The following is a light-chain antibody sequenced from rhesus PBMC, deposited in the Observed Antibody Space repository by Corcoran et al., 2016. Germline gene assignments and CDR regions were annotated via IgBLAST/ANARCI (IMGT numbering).Light chain of an antibody. Sequence: DIQMTQSPSALSASVGDRVTISCRASQNIYSDLAWYPQKPGKAPNLLIYAASSLQTGIPSRFSGRVSGKDVTLTISSLPPEESATYYCQHYYDNPRTFGQGTKVEIK. CDR1: QNIYSD. V-gene: IGKV1S12*01. J-gene: IGKJ1*01. CDR2: AAS. CDR3: QHYYDNPRT.